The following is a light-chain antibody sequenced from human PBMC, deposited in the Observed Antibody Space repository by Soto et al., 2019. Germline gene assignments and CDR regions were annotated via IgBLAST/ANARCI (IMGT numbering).Light chain of an antibody. CDR2: SAS. J-gene: IGKJ1*01. Sequence: EIGVTQSPVTLSVSTGERATVSCTASQSVNNNVAWYQQKPGHTPRLLIYSASLGATGTPAMFSGSGSGTDFTLTISSLQPEDFATYYCQQRETFGQGTKVDIK. CDR3: QQRET. V-gene: IGKV3-15*01. CDR1: QSVNNN.